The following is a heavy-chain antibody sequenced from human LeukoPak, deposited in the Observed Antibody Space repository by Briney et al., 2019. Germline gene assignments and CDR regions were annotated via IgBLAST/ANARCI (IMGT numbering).Heavy chain of an antibody. J-gene: IGHJ4*02. CDR1: GFTFSSYW. Sequence: GGSLRLSCVASGFTFSSYWLSWVRQAPGKGLEWVANIKEDGSNQYYMDSVKGRFTISRDSAKNSLYLEMNSLRAEDTAVYYCARTFGGWYVESWGQGDLVTVSS. D-gene: IGHD6-19*01. CDR2: IKEDGSNQ. CDR3: ARTFGGWYVES. V-gene: IGHV3-7*01.